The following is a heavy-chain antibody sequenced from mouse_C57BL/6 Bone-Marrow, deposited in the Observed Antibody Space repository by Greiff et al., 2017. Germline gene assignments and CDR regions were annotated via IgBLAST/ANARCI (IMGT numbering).Heavy chain of an antibody. CDR3: ARLPFITTVVGY. J-gene: IGHJ2*01. V-gene: IGHV1-81*01. CDR2: IYPRSGNT. CDR1: GYTFTSYG. Sequence: QVQLKQSGAELARPGASVKLSCKASGYTFTSYGISWVKQRTGQGLEWIGEIYPRSGNTYYNEKFKGKATLTADKSSSTAYMELRSLTSEDSAVYFCARLPFITTVVGYWGQGTTLTVSS. D-gene: IGHD1-1*01.